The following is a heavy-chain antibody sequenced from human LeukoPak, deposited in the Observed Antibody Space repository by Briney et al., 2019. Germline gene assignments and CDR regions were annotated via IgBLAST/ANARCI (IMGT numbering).Heavy chain of an antibody. J-gene: IGHJ4*02. Sequence: SETLSLTCAVCGGSFSGYYWSWIRQPPGKGLEWIGEINHSGSTNYNPSLKSRVTISVDTSKNQFSLKLSSVTAADTAVYYCARAIVFRFRWYYFDYWGQGTLVTVSS. CDR3: ARAIVFRFRWYYFDY. CDR1: GGSFSGYY. D-gene: IGHD6-13*01. CDR2: INHSGST. V-gene: IGHV4-34*01.